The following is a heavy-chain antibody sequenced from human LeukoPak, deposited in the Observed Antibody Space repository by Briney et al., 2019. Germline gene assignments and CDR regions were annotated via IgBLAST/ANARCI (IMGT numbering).Heavy chain of an antibody. CDR1: GFSFNSYW. Sequence: QPGGSLRLSCAASGFSFNSYWMHWVRQAPGSGLVWVSRISNDGRSTSFADSVKGRFTISRDNAKNTLYLQMNSLSAEGTAVYYCTRGREGNYGLFDSWGQGTLVTVSS. CDR2: ISNDGRST. V-gene: IGHV3-74*01. D-gene: IGHD3-10*01. CDR3: TRGREGNYGLFDS. J-gene: IGHJ4*02.